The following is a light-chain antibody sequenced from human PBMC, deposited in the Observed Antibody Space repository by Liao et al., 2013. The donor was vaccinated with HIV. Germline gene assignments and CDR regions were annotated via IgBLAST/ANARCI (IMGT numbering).Light chain of an antibody. Sequence: SYVVTQPPSVSVAPGQTATITCGGNNIGGKNVHWYQQKPGQAPVLVIYYDTDRPSGIPERFSGSNSGNTATLTISRVEAGDEADYYCQVWESTNDHYVFGTGTKVTVL. CDR1: NIGGKN. CDR2: YDT. J-gene: IGLJ1*01. V-gene: IGLV3-21*01. CDR3: QVWESTNDHYV.